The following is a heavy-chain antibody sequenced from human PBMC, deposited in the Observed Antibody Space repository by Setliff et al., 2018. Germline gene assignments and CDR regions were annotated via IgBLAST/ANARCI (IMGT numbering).Heavy chain of an antibody. CDR1: GYTFTGYS. CDR2: INPNSGGT. Sequence: ASVKVSCKASGYTFTGYSMHWVRQAPGQGLEWMGRINPNSGGTNYAQKFQGRVTMTRDTSISTAYMELSRLRSDDSAVYYCVRSGKFGMRFWFDQWGQGTLVPVSS. V-gene: IGHV1-2*06. J-gene: IGHJ5*02. D-gene: IGHD1-26*01. CDR3: VRSGKFGMRFWFDQ.